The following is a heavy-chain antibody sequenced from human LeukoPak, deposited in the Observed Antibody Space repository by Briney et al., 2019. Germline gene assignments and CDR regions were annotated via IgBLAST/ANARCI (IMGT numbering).Heavy chain of an antibody. Sequence: SETLSLTCTVSGGSISSYYWSWLRQPPGKGLEWIGYIYYSGSTNYNPSLKSRVTISVDTSKNQFSLKLSSVTAADTAVYYCASGVPDYYDSSGYSTFDYWGQGTLVTVSS. D-gene: IGHD3-22*01. CDR2: IYYSGST. V-gene: IGHV4-59*01. CDR1: GGSISSYY. CDR3: ASGVPDYYDSSGYSTFDY. J-gene: IGHJ4*02.